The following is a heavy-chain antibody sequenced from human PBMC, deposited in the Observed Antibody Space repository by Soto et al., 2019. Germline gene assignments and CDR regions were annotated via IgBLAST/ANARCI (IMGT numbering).Heavy chain of an antibody. CDR1: GFTFSSYA. D-gene: IGHD5-18*01. Sequence: GGSLRLSCAASGFTFSSYAMHWVRQAPGKGLEWVAVISYDGSNKYYADSVKGRFTISRDNSKNTLYLQMNSLRAEDTAMYYCARGYSYGYRYRYYYGMDVWGQGTTVTVSS. J-gene: IGHJ6*02. CDR2: ISYDGSNK. V-gene: IGHV3-30-3*01. CDR3: ARGYSYGYRYRYYYGMDV.